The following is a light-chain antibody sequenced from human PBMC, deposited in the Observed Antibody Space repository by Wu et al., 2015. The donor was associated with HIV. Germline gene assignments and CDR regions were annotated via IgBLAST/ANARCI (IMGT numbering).Light chain of an antibody. CDR1: QSVGTK. CDR3: QQYGSSPFT. J-gene: IGKJ3*01. CDR2: SEF. Sequence: EVVMTQSPDTLSVSPGEGVTLSCRASQSVGTKLAWYHQKPGQAPRLLIYSEFIRAPSASQTGSVAVGLGQTSLSPSVDWSLKILECYYCQQYGSSPFTFG. V-gene: IGKV3-20*01.